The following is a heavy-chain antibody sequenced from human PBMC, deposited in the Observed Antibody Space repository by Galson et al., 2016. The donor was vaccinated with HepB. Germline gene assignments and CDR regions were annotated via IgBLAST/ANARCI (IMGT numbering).Heavy chain of an antibody. CDR1: GYTFTTNW. Sequence: QSGAEVKKPGESLKISCQGSGYTFTTNWIAWVRQMPGKGLEWMGIIFPADSDTRYSPSFQGQVSISVDKSISTAYLQLNSLKASDTATFYCARLGCGGGHCNGPNYYYPVDVWGHGTAVTVSS. D-gene: IGHD2-21*02. CDR3: ARLGCGGGHCNGPNYYYPVDV. J-gene: IGHJ6*02. CDR2: IFPADSDT. V-gene: IGHV5-51*01.